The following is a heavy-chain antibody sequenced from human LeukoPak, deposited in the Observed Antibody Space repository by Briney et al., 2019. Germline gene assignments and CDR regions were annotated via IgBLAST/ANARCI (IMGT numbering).Heavy chain of an antibody. Sequence: GGSLRLSCAASGFTFSSYSMNWVRQAPGKGLEWVSSISSSSSYIYYADSVKGRFTISRDNSKNTLYLQMNSLRAEDTAVYYCAREGGYCSSTSCYEYYFDYWGQGTLVTVSS. CDR1: GFTFSSYS. V-gene: IGHV3-21*01. D-gene: IGHD2-2*01. CDR3: AREGGYCSSTSCYEYYFDY. CDR2: ISSSSSYI. J-gene: IGHJ4*02.